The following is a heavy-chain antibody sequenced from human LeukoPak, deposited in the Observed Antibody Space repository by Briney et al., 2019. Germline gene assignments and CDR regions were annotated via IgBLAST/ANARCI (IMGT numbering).Heavy chain of an antibody. CDR3: AREGTAGSNLNWFDP. J-gene: IGHJ5*02. CDR2: IYYSGST. CDR1: GGSISSYY. Sequence: SETLSLTCTVSGGSISSYYWSWIRQPPGKGLEWIGYIYYSGSTNYNPSLKSRVTISVDTSKNQFSLKLSSVTAADTAVYYCAREGTAGSNLNWFDPWGQGTLVTVSS. V-gene: IGHV4-59*01. D-gene: IGHD1-1*01.